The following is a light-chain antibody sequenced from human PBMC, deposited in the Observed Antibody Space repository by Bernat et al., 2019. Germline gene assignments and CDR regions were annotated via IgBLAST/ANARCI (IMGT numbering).Light chain of an antibody. Sequence: DIQMTQSPSTLSASVGDRVTITCRASQSLGTWLAWYQQTPGKAPKLLTAKTSILQSGVPSRFSGSGSGTEFTLTSSSLQPDDFATYYCQQYNTFSEAFDQGTKVEIK. J-gene: IGKJ1*01. CDR1: QSLGTW. CDR3: QQYNTFSEA. CDR2: KTS. V-gene: IGKV1-5*03.